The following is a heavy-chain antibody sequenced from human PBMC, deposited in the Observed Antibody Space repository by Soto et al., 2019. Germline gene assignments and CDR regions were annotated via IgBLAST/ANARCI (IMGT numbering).Heavy chain of an antibody. D-gene: IGHD2-2*01. Sequence: GGSLRLSCAASGFTFSSYAMHWVRQAPGKGLEWVAVISYDGSNKYYADSVKGRFTISRDNSKNTLYLQMNSLRAEDTAVYYCARDLPPLRYCSSTSCSFPGIYYGMDVWGQGTTVTVSS. V-gene: IGHV3-30-3*01. CDR1: GFTFSSYA. J-gene: IGHJ6*02. CDR2: ISYDGSNK. CDR3: ARDLPPLRYCSSTSCSFPGIYYGMDV.